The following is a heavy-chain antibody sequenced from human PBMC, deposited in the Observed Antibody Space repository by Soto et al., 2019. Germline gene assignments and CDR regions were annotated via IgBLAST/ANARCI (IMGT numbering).Heavy chain of an antibody. V-gene: IGHV3-30-3*01. Sequence: PGGALRLSCAASGFTFSSYAMHWVRQAPGKGLEWVAVISYDGSNKYYADSVKGRFTISRDNSKNTLYLQMNSLRAEDTAVYYCARAGSPDRGMEYYYYYGMDVWGQGTTVTVSS. CDR1: GFTFSSYA. CDR2: ISYDGSNK. J-gene: IGHJ6*02. CDR3: ARAGSPDRGMEYYYYYGMDV. D-gene: IGHD3-10*01.